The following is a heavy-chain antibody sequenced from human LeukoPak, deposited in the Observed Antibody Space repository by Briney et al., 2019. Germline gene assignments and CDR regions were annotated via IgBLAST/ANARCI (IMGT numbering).Heavy chain of an antibody. D-gene: IGHD5-18*01. CDR2: IYSGGRT. V-gene: IGHV3-53*01. J-gene: IGHJ3*02. CDR3: ARWSVDTAMVTHAFDI. CDR1: GFTVSSNY. Sequence: GGSLRLSCAASGFTVSSNYMSWVRQAPGKGLEWVSVIYSGGRTYYADSVKGRFTISRDNSKNTLYLQMNSLRAEDTAVYYCARWSVDTAMVTHAFDIWGQGTMVTVSS.